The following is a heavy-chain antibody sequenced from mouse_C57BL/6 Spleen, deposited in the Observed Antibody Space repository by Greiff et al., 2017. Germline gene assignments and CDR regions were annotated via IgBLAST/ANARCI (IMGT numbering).Heavy chain of an antibody. J-gene: IGHJ2*01. V-gene: IGHV5-9-1*02. CDR1: GFTFSSYA. CDR3: TRGDYGSPYFDY. D-gene: IGHD1-1*01. Sequence: EVQLQQSGEGLVKPGGSLKLSCAASGFTFSSYAMSWVRQTPEKRLEWVAYISSGGDYIYYADTVKGRFTISRDNARNTLYLQMSSLKSEDTAMYYCTRGDYGSPYFDYWGQGTTLTVSS. CDR2: ISSGGDYI.